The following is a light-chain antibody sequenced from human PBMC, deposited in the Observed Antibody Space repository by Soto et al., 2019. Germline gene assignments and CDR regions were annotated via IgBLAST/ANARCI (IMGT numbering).Light chain of an antibody. J-gene: IGKJ1*01. CDR2: DAS. V-gene: IGKV1-33*01. CDR3: HQYGSSPPWT. Sequence: DIQMTQSPSSLSASVGDRVTITCQASQDISNYLNWYQQKPGKAPKLLIYDASNLETGVPSRFSGSGSGTDFTLTISRLEPEDFAVYYCHQYGSSPPWTFGQGTKVDIK. CDR1: QDISNY.